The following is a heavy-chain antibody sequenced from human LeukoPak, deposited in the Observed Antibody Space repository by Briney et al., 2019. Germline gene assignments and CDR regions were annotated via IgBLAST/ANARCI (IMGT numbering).Heavy chain of an antibody. Sequence: SETLSLTCAVYGGSFSGYYWSWIRQPPGKGLEWIGEINHSGSTNYNPSPKSRVTISVDTSKNQSSLKLSSVTAADTAVYYCATAPGYDFWSGYYNWGQGTLVTVSS. CDR1: GGSFSGYY. CDR3: ATAPGYDFWSGYYN. CDR2: INHSGST. J-gene: IGHJ4*02. D-gene: IGHD3-3*01. V-gene: IGHV4-34*01.